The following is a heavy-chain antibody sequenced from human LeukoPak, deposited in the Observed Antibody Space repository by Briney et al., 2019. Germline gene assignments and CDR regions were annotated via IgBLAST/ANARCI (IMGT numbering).Heavy chain of an antibody. CDR2: INQDGGEI. D-gene: IGHD3-22*01. Sequence: GGSLRLSCAASGFTFSSSWMTWVRQAPGKGLEWVASINQDGGEIHYVDSVKGRFTISRDNSKNTLYLQMNSLRAEDTAVYYCAKLYDSSGYFIDYWGQGTLVTVSS. J-gene: IGHJ4*02. CDR3: AKLYDSSGYFIDY. CDR1: GFTFSSSW. V-gene: IGHV3-7*03.